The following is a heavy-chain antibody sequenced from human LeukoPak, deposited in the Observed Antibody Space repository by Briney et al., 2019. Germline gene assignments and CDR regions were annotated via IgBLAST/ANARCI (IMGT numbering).Heavy chain of an antibody. CDR2: ISGSGDST. J-gene: IGHJ4*02. V-gene: IGHV3-23*01. D-gene: IGHD3-9*01. Sequence: GGSLRLSCTASGFTFSSYAMSWVRQAPGKGLEWVSDISGSGDSTYYADSVKGRFTISRDNSKNTLYLQMNSLRAEDTAVYYCAADILTGPGPDYWGQGTLVTVSS. CDR1: GFTFSSYA. CDR3: AADILTGPGPDY.